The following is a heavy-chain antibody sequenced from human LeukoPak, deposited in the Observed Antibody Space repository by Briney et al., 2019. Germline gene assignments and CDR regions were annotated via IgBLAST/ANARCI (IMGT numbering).Heavy chain of an antibody. V-gene: IGHV3-30*14. D-gene: IGHD3-22*01. CDR1: GFTFSSYA. J-gene: IGHJ6*02. CDR2: ISYDGSNK. Sequence: PGRSLRLSCAASGFTFSSYAMHWVRQAPGKGLEWVAVISYDGSNKYYADSVKGRFTISRDNSKNTLYLQMNSLRAEDTAVYYCARDYYDSSGYFPYYYYYYGMDVWGQGITVTVSS. CDR3: ARDYYDSSGYFPYYYYYYGMDV.